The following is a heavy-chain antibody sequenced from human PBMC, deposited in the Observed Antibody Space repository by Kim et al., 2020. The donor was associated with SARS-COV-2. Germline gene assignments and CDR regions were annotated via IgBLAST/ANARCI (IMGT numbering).Heavy chain of an antibody. J-gene: IGHJ6*02. CDR1: GFTFSSYG. Sequence: GGSLRLSCAASGFTFSSYGMHWVRQAPGKGLEWVAVIWYDGSNKYYADSVKGRFTISRDNSKNTLYLQMNSLRAEDTAVYYCARVLGSSSWYVLYYYYYGMDVWGQGTTVNVSS. V-gene: IGHV3-33*08. CDR2: IWYDGSNK. CDR3: ARVLGSSSWYVLYYYYYGMDV. D-gene: IGHD6-13*01.